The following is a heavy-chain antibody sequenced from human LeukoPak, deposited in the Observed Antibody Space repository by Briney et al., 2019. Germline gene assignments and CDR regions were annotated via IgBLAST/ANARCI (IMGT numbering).Heavy chain of an antibody. J-gene: IGHJ4*02. CDR3: ARAPRRAFCGGDCAGEFDY. CDR2: IYQSDSGST. CDR1: GASITIGAESYH. D-gene: IGHD2-21*02. V-gene: IGHV4-38-2*02. Sequence: SETLSLTCTVSGASITIGAESYHWGWLRQPPGKGLEWIVNIYQSDSGSTYYNSSLKSQVTISVDTSHNRFSLKMISVTAADTAVYYCARAPRRAFCGGDCAGEFDYWGQGTLVIVSS.